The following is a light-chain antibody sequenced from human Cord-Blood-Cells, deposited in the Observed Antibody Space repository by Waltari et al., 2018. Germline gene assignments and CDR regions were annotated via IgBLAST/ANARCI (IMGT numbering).Light chain of an antibody. CDR1: QSVSSY. CDR3: QQRSNWPPT. V-gene: IGKV3-11*01. Sequence: EIVLTQSPATLSLSPGERATLSCRASQSVSSYLAWYKQQPGQAPRLLIYDASNRGTGIPARCSGSGSGTDFTLTISSLEPEDFAVYYCQQRSNWPPTFGQGTRLEIK. J-gene: IGKJ5*01. CDR2: DAS.